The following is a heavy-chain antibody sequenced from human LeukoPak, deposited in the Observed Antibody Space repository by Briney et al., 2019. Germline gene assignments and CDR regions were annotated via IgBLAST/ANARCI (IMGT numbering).Heavy chain of an antibody. J-gene: IGHJ3*02. CDR2: INPNSGGT. V-gene: IGHV1-2*02. CDR1: GYTFTGYY. D-gene: IGHD5-12*01. CDR3: ARGIYSGYQNDAFDI. Sequence: GASVKVSCKASGYTFTGYYMHWVRQAPGQGLEWMGWINPNSGGTNYAQKFQGRVTMTRNTSISTAYMELSRLRSDDTAVYYCARGIYSGYQNDAFDIWGQGTMVTVS.